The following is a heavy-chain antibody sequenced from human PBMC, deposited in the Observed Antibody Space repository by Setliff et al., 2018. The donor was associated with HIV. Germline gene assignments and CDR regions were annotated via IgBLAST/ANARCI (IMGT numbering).Heavy chain of an antibody. CDR3: ALETDTPGQRWFAP. D-gene: IGHD3-3*02. CDR1: GRSITTGGSY. Sequence: PSETLSLTCSVSGRSITTGGSYWNWIRQHPGKGLEWIGYIYHSGGTYYTPSLQSRVTMSLDTSKNQFSLKLSSVTAAETAIYYCALETDTPGQRWFAPWGQGAMVTVSS. J-gene: IGHJ5*02. CDR2: IYHSGGT. V-gene: IGHV4-31*03.